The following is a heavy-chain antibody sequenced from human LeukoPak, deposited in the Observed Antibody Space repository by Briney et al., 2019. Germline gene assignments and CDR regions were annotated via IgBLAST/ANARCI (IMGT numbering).Heavy chain of an antibody. Sequence: PSETLSLTCTVSGGSISSGGYYWSWIRQHPGKGLEWIGYIYYSGSTYYNPSLKSRVTISVDTSKNQFSLKLSSVTAADTAVYYCARVEVGATEHYYFDYWGQGTLVTVSS. CDR1: GGSISSGGYY. J-gene: IGHJ4*02. CDR3: ARVEVGATEHYYFDY. CDR2: IYYSGST. D-gene: IGHD1-26*01. V-gene: IGHV4-31*03.